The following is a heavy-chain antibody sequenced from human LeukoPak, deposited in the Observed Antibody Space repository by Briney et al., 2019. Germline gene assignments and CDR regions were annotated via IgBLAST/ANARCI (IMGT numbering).Heavy chain of an antibody. J-gene: IGHJ4*02. CDR2: ISGSGGSA. Sequence: GGSLRLSCAASGFTFSSYAMSWVRQAPGKGLEWVSAISGSGGSAYYADSVKGRFTISRDNSKNTLYLQMNSLRAEDTAVYYCAKRRSRVGASPFDYWGQGTLVTVSS. CDR1: GFTFSSYA. CDR3: AKRRSRVGASPFDY. V-gene: IGHV3-23*01. D-gene: IGHD1-26*01.